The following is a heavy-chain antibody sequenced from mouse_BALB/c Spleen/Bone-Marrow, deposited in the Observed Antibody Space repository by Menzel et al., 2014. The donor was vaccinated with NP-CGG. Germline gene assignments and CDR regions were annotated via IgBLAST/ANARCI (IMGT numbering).Heavy chain of an antibody. Sequence: QVQLQQSGAELVRPGSSVKISCKASGYAFSSYWMNWVKQRPGQGLEWIGQIYPGDDDTNFNGKFKGKATLTADKSSSTVYMQLSILSSEDSTVYFCAKGKYGGSPYFDVWGAGTTVTVSS. D-gene: IGHD1-1*02. J-gene: IGHJ1*01. CDR2: IYPGDDDT. CDR3: AKGKYGGSPYFDV. V-gene: IGHV1-80*01. CDR1: GYAFSSYW.